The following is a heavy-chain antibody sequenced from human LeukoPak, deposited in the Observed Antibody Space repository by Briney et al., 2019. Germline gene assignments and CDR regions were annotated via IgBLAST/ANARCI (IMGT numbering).Heavy chain of an antibody. CDR2: IRHDGSNK. CDR1: GFTSSDYG. Sequence: GGSLRLSCAASGFTSSDYGMYWVRQAPGKGLEWVAVIRHDGSNKYYADSVKGRFTISRDNFKNTLYLQMNSLGAEDTAMYYCAKASSASPSCLNLWGQGTLVTVSS. D-gene: IGHD2-2*01. V-gene: IGHV3-30*02. J-gene: IGHJ5*02. CDR3: AKASSASPSCLNL.